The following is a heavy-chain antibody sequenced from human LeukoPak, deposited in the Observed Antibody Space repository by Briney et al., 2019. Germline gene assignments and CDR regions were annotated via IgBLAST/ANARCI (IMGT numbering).Heavy chain of an antibody. D-gene: IGHD3-10*01. CDR3: ARHGSYGSGSYHYLDY. CDR1: GGSISSSSYY. Sequence: PSGTLSLTCTVSGGSISSSSYYWGWIRPPPGKGLEWIGSMDYSGSTYCNPSPKSRVTVSVDTSRNQFALKLSSVTAADTAVYYCARHGSYGSGSYHYLDYWGQGTQVTVSS. J-gene: IGHJ4*02. CDR2: MDYSGST. V-gene: IGHV4-39*01.